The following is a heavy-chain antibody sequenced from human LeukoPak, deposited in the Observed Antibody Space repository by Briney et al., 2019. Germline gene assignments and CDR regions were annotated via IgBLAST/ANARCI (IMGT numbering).Heavy chain of an antibody. CDR1: GFTFSSYA. CDR2: ISYDGSNK. D-gene: IGHD3-10*01. Sequence: PGGSLRLSCAASGFTFSSYAMHWVRQAPGKGLEWVAVISYDGSNKYYADSVKGRFTISRDNSKNTLYLQMNSLRAEDTAVYYCARGMSPKRGAGFDYWGQGTLVTVSS. V-gene: IGHV3-30-3*01. J-gene: IGHJ4*02. CDR3: ARGMSPKRGAGFDY.